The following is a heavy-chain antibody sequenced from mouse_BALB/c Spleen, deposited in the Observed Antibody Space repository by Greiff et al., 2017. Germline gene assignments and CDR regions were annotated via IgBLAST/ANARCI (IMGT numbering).Heavy chain of an antibody. CDR2: ISSGGST. D-gene: IGHD2-4*01. J-gene: IGHJ4*01. CDR1: GFTFSSYA. V-gene: IGHV5-6-5*01. Sequence: EVQLVESGGGLVKPGGSLKLSCAASGFTFSSYAMSWVRQTPENRLEWVASISSGGSTYYPDSVKGRFTISSDNARNILYLQMSSLRSEDTAMYSCARGGLQPYAMDCWGQGTSVTVSS. CDR3: ARGGLQPYAMDC.